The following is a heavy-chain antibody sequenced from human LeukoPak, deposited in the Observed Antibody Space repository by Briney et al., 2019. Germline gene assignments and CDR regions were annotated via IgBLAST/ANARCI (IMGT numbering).Heavy chain of an antibody. Sequence: SETLSLTCTVSGGSLSSYYWSWIRQPPGTGLEWIGNIYDSGGTNYNPSLKSRVTTSVDTSKNQFSLKLTSVTAADTAVYYCARYGGNSNGGFDPWGQGTLVTVSS. CDR2: IYDSGGT. V-gene: IGHV4-59*01. CDR3: ARYGGNSNGGFDP. D-gene: IGHD4-23*01. CDR1: GGSLSSYY. J-gene: IGHJ5*02.